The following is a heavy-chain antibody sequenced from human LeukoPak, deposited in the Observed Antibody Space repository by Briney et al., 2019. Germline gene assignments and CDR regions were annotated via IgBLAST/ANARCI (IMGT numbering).Heavy chain of an antibody. D-gene: IGHD6-19*01. V-gene: IGHV1-18*01. Sequence: ASVKVSCKTSGNTLHTPAITWVRQAPGEGLEWMGWSSLANGNTNYAQKLQGRVTMTIDTSTSTAYMELRSLRSDDTATYYCTTGEAGFSRYEYWGQGTVVTVSS. CDR3: TTGEAGFSRYEY. J-gene: IGHJ4*02. CDR2: SSLANGNT. CDR1: GNTLHTPA.